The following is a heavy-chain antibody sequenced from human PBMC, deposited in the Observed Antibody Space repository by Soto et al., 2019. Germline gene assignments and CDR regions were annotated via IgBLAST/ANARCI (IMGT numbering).Heavy chain of an antibody. D-gene: IGHD2-8*01. V-gene: IGHV3-23*01. J-gene: IGHJ4*02. CDR2: ISTSGGNT. Sequence: EVQLLESGGGLVQPGGSLRLSCAASGFTFSTYVMNWVRLAPGKGLEWVSGISTSGGNTYYADSVKGRFTISRDNSKNTLYLQRNSLRAEDTAVYYCAKGFVGVCYHCSYHFDSWGQGALVTVSS. CDR1: GFTFSTYV. CDR3: AKGFVGVCYHCSYHFDS.